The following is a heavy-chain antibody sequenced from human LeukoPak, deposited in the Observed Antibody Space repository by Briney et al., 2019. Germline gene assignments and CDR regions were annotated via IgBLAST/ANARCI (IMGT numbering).Heavy chain of an antibody. Sequence: GGSLRLSCAASGFTFDDYAMHWVRQAPGKGLEWVSGISWNSGSIGYADSVKGRFTISRDNAKNSLYLQMNSLRAEDMALYYCAKGNDFWSGYSTHYFDYWGQGTLVTVSS. CDR3: AKGNDFWSGYSTHYFDY. D-gene: IGHD3-3*01. J-gene: IGHJ4*02. V-gene: IGHV3-9*03. CDR1: GFTFDDYA. CDR2: ISWNSGSI.